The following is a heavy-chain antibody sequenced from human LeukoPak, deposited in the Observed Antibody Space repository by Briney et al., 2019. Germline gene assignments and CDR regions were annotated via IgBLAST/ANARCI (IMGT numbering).Heavy chain of an antibody. CDR1: GYSFTSYW. V-gene: IGHV5-51*01. J-gene: IGHJ4*02. CDR2: IYPGDSDT. Sequence: GESLKISCKGSGYSFTSYWIGWVRQMPGKGLEWMGIIYPGDSDTRYSPSFQGQVTISADKSISTAYLQWSSLKASDTAMYYFARLADFWSGYYTKDYWGQGTLVTVYS. D-gene: IGHD3-3*01. CDR3: ARLADFWSGYYTKDY.